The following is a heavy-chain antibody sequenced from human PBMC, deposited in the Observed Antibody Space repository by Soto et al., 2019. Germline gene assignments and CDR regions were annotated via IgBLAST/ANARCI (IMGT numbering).Heavy chain of an antibody. CDR1: GFSFSKYG. Sequence: QVQLVESGGGVVQPGRSLRLSCAASGFSFSKYGMHWVRQAPGKGLEWVAEMSDDGSKKYYGDSVKGRFTISRDNSKNTLYLLMDSLRPEDTAMYYCATELRETGGYYFDCWGQGTLVTVSS. D-gene: IGHD3-16*01. CDR3: ATELRETGGYYFDC. J-gene: IGHJ4*02. CDR2: MSDDGSKK. V-gene: IGHV3-30*03.